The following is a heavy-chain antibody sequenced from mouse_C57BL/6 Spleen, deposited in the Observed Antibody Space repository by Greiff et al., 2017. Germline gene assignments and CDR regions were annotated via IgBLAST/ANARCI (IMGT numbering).Heavy chain of an antibody. CDR1: GYTFTSYW. D-gene: IGHD4-1*01. J-gene: IGHJ2*01. V-gene: IGHV1-55*01. CDR3: ARSGTDY. CDR2: IYPGSGST. Sequence: QVHVKQPGAELVKPGASVKMSCKASGYTFTSYWITWVKQRPGQGLEWIGDIYPGSGSTNYNEKFKSKATLTVDTSSSTANMQLSSLTSEDSAVYYFARSGTDYWGQGTTLTVSA.